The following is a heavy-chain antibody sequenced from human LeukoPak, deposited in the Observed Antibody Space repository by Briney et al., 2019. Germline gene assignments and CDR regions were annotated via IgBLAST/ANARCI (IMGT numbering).Heavy chain of an antibody. Sequence: SETLSLTCAVSGYSISSGSYYWSWIRQPAGKGLEWIGRIYTSGSTNYNPSLKSRVTISVDTSKNQFSLKLSSVTAADTAVYYCARAGRVSYYYYMDVWGKGTTVTVSS. CDR3: ARAGRVSYYYYMDV. CDR2: IYTSGST. D-gene: IGHD3-10*01. J-gene: IGHJ6*03. V-gene: IGHV4-61*02. CDR1: GYSISSGSYY.